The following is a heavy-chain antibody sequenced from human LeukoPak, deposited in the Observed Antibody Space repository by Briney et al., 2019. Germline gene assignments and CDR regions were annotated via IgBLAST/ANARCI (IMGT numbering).Heavy chain of an antibody. Sequence: ASVKVSCKASGYTFTSYDINWVRQATGQGLEWMGWMNPNSGNTGYAQKFQGRVTMTRNTSISTAYMELSSLRSEDTAVYYCARGYRQSRRAYYYYYYMDVWGKGTTVTVSS. V-gene: IGHV1-8*01. D-gene: IGHD5-18*01. J-gene: IGHJ6*03. CDR2: MNPNSGNT. CDR3: ARGYRQSRRAYYYYYYMDV. CDR1: GYTFTSYD.